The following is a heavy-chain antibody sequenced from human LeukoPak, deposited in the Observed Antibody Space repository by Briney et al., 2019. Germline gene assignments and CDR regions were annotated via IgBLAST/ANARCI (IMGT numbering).Heavy chain of an antibody. CDR3: ARDVGRSFNLDY. Sequence: GASVKVSCKASGYTFTSYGISWVRQAPGQGLEWMGWISAYNGNTDYAQSLQGRVTMTIDTSTSTVYMELRSLRSDDTAVYYCARDVGRSFNLDYWGQGTLCTASS. J-gene: IGHJ4*02. D-gene: IGHD3-10*01. CDR2: ISAYNGNT. V-gene: IGHV1-18*01. CDR1: GYTFTSYG.